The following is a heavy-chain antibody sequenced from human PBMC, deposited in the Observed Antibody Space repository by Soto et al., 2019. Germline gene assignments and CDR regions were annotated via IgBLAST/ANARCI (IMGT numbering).Heavy chain of an antibody. CDR3: AKKGYSIGMNYYYYMDV. CDR1: GFTFSSYS. J-gene: IGHJ6*03. V-gene: IGHV3-48*01. CDR2: ISSSSSTI. D-gene: IGHD5-18*01. Sequence: PGGSLRLSCAASGFTFSSYSMNWVRQAPGKGLEWVSYISSSSSTIYYADSVKGRFTISRDNSKNSLYLQMNSLRAEDTAVYYCAKKGYSIGMNYYYYMDVWGKGTTVTVSS.